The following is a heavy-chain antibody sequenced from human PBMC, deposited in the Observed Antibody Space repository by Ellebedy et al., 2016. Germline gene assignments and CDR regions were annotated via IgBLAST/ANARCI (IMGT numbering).Heavy chain of an antibody. J-gene: IGHJ4*02. CDR2: INHSGST. CDR3: ARGSSSGPTSDY. CDR1: GGSFSGYY. V-gene: IGHV4-34*01. D-gene: IGHD6-6*01. Sequence: SETLSLXXAVYGGSFSGYYWSWIRQPPGKGLEWIGEINHSGSTNYNPSLKSRVTISVDTSKNQFSLKLSSVTAADTAVYYCARGSSSGPTSDYWGQGTLVTVSS.